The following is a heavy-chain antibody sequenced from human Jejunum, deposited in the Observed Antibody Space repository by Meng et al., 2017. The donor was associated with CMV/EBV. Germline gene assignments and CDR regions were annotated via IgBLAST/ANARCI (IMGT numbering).Heavy chain of an antibody. CDR3: ARGAVNMVRGVSYYFDY. CDR2: VFYSGSS. V-gene: IGHV4-61*01. Sequence: VSSGSYYWNWIRQSPGKGLEWIAHVFYSGSSDYNPSLKSRVTISVDTSKNQFFLQLDSVTAADTAVYFCARGAVNMVRGVSYYFDYWGQGALVTVSS. J-gene: IGHJ4*02. CDR1: VSSGSYY. D-gene: IGHD3-10*01.